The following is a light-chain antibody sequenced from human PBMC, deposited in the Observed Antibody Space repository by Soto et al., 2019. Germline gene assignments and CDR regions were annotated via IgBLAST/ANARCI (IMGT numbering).Light chain of an antibody. CDR1: RSDVGGYNY. V-gene: IGLV2-11*01. Sequence: QSALTQPRSVSGSHGQSVTLSCTGTRSDVGGYNYVSWYQHHPGKAPKLMIYDVSKRPSGVPERFSGSKSGNTGSLTISGLVAEDEADYHCFSCAGSSNLEVYGRGTKLTVL. CDR2: DVS. J-gene: IGLJ2*01. CDR3: FSCAGSSNLEV.